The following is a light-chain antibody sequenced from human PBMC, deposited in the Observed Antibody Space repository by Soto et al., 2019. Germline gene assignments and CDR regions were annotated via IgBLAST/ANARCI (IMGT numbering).Light chain of an antibody. J-gene: IGKJ4*01. CDR2: AAS. Sequence: DIQMTQSPSSLSASVGDRVTITCRASQGISKSLAWYQQKPGKVPKLLIYAASTLQSGVPSRFSGSGSGTDFTLTITSLQPEDVATYYCQQCNSVPLTFGGGTKVDIK. CDR1: QGISKS. CDR3: QQCNSVPLT. V-gene: IGKV1-27*01.